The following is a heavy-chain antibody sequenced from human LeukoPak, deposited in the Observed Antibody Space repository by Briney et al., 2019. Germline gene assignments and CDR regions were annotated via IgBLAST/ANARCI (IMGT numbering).Heavy chain of an antibody. J-gene: IGHJ4*02. D-gene: IGHD3-10*01. CDR2: INHSGST. Sequence: KPSETLSLTCAVYGGSLSGYYWSWIRQPPGKGLEWIGEINHSGSTNYNPSLKSRVTISVDTSKDQFSLKLSSVTAADTAVYYCARGPGPARGRFDYWGQGTLVTVSS. CDR3: ARGPGPARGRFDY. V-gene: IGHV4-34*01. CDR1: GGSLSGYY.